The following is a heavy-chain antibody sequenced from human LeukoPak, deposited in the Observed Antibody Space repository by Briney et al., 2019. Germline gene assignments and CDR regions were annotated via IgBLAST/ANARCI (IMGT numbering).Heavy chain of an antibody. J-gene: IGHJ3*02. V-gene: IGHV3-23*01. CDR2: ISGSGGST. D-gene: IGHD3-10*01. CDR3: AKGGSGPDAFDI. Sequence: GGSLRLSCAASGFTFSSYGMHWVRQAPGKGLEWVSAISGSGGSTYYADSVKGRFTISRDNSKNTLYLQMNSLRAEDTAVYYCAKGGSGPDAFDIWGQGTMVTVSS. CDR1: GFTFSSYG.